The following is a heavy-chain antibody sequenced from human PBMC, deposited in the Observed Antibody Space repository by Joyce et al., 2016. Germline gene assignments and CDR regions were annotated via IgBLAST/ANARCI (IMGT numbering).Heavy chain of an antibody. V-gene: IGHV4-4*02. Sequence: QVQLQESGPGLVKPSGTLSLTCAVSGDSISNSNWWSWVRQSPGEGLEWIGAVYHTGSANYNPSLKSRVAMSVDKPNNQFSLKVNSVTAADTAVYYCVVATYIGGYYFDYWGQGIPVTVSS. CDR1: GDSISNSNW. J-gene: IGHJ4*02. CDR2: VYHTGSA. D-gene: IGHD2-21*02. CDR3: VVATYIGGYYFDY.